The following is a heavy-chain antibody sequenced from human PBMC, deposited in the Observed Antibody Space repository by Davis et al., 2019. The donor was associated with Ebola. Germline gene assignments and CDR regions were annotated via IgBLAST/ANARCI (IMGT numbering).Heavy chain of an antibody. CDR1: GYSFTHYS. Sequence: ASVKVSCKASGYSFTHYSFSWVRQAPGQGLEWMGWVSGNNGKTDYAQKFQGRVTMTTDTSTSTASMELRSLTSDDTAVYYCAREIGVAVPGVMKDAFDIWGQGTVVTVSS. J-gene: IGHJ3*02. CDR2: VSGNNGKT. CDR3: AREIGVAVPGVMKDAFDI. D-gene: IGHD2-2*01. V-gene: IGHV1-18*01.